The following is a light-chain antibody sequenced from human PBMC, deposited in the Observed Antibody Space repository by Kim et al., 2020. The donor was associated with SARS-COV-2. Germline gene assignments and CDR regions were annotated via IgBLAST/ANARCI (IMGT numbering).Light chain of an antibody. V-gene: IGLV3-19*01. CDR1: SLRSYY. CDR3: NSRDSSGNPRWV. J-gene: IGLJ3*02. CDR2: GKN. Sequence: GQTVRITCQGDSLRSYYASWYQQKTGQAPVLVIYGKNNRPSGIPDRFSGSSSGNTASLTITGAQAEDEADYYCNSRDSSGNPRWVFGGGTQLTVL.